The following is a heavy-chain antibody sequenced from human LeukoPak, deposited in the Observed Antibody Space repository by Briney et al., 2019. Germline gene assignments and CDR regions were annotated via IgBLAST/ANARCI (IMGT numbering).Heavy chain of an antibody. Sequence: ASVKVSCKASGYTFTSYYMHWVRQAPAQGLEWMGVINPSGGSTSYAQKFQGRVTMTRDTSTSTVYMELSSLRSEDTAVYYCARDDLDGDTPFLWGQGTLVTVSS. V-gene: IGHV1-46*01. CDR1: GYTFTSYY. CDR2: INPSGGST. J-gene: IGHJ4*02. D-gene: IGHD2-21*02. CDR3: ARDDLDGDTPFL.